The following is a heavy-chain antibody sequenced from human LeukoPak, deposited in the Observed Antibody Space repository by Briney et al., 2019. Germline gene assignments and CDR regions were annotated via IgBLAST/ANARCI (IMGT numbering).Heavy chain of an antibody. V-gene: IGHV3-74*01. CDR2: INTDGSST. Sequence: GGSLRLSCAASGFIFSSYWMHWVRHAPGKGLAWVSRINTDGSSTSYADSVKGRFTISRDNAKNTLYLQMNSLRAEDTAVYYCARALVYSYGGAADYWGQGILVTVSS. CDR3: ARALVYSYGGAADY. D-gene: IGHD5-18*01. J-gene: IGHJ4*02. CDR1: GFIFSSYW.